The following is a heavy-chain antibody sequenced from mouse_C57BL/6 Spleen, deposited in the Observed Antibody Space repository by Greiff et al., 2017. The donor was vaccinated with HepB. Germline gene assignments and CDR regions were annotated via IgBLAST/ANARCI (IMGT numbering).Heavy chain of an antibody. V-gene: IGHV1-82*01. J-gene: IGHJ4*01. CDR1: GYAFSSSW. CDR3: ARRGQLRLPMDY. D-gene: IGHD3-2*02. CDR2: IYPGDGDT. Sequence: VQLQQSGPELVKPGASVKISCKASGYAFSSSWMNWVKQRPGKGLEWIGRIYPGDGDTNYNGQVKGKATLTADKSSSTAYMQLSSLTSEDSAVYFCARRGQLRLPMDYWGQGTSVTVSS.